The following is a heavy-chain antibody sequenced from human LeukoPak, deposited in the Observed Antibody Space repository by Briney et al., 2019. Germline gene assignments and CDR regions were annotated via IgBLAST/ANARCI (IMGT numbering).Heavy chain of an antibody. CDR3: ARATAVAGSVGY. J-gene: IGHJ4*02. CDR1: GGSFSGYY. V-gene: IGHV4-34*01. CDR2: INHSGST. Sequence: SETLSLTCAVYGGSFSGYYWSWIRQPPGKGLEWIGEINHSGSTNYNPSLKSRVTISVDTSKNQFSLKLSSVTAADTAVYYCARATAVAGSVGYWGQGTLVTVSS. D-gene: IGHD6-19*01.